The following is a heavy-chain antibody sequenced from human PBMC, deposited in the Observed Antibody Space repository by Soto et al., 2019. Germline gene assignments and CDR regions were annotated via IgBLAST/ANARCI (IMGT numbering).Heavy chain of an antibody. D-gene: IGHD2-2*01. CDR1: GLTFSRDW. CDR2: IKHDGSEK. CDR3: ARTRGYARSFAY. V-gene: IGHV3-7*01. Sequence: EVQLVESGGGLVQPGGSLRVSCATSGLTFSRDWMSWVRQAPGKGLEWVANIKHDGSEKYYLDSVRGRFTISRDNAENALYLQMNNLRADDTAVYFCARTRGYARSFAYWGQGTLVTVSS. J-gene: IGHJ4*02.